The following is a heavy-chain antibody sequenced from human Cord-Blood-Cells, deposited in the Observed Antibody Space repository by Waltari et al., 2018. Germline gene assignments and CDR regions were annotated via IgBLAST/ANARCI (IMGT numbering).Heavy chain of an antibody. CDR1: GYTFTSYG. V-gene: IGHV1-18*01. Sequence: QVQLVQSGAEVKKPGASGKVSCKASGYTFTSYGISWVRQAPGQGPEWMGWFRAYNGNTIYAQKPQGRCTMTTDTSTSTAYMELRSLRSDDTAVYYCAREGSYYYYGMDVWGQGTTVTVAS. J-gene: IGHJ6*02. CDR3: AREGSYYYYGMDV. CDR2: FRAYNGNT.